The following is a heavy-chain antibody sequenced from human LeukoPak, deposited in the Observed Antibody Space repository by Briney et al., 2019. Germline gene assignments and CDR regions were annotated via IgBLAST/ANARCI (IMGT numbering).Heavy chain of an antibody. V-gene: IGHV3-9*03. Sequence: GGSLRLSCAASGITFDDYAMHWVRQAPGKGLEWVSGISWNSGSIGYADSVKGRFTISRDNAKNSLFLQMNSLRAEDMAVYYCAKGYSSSYTAYMDVWGKGTTVTVSS. CDR3: AKGYSSSYTAYMDV. D-gene: IGHD6-6*01. CDR1: GITFDDYA. CDR2: ISWNSGSI. J-gene: IGHJ6*03.